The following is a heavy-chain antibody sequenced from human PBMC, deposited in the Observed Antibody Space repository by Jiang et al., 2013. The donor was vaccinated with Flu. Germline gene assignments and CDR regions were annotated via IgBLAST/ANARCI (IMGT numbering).Heavy chain of an antibody. V-gene: IGHV4-34*01. D-gene: IGHD2-15*01. J-gene: IGHJ4*02. CDR2: HSGST. CDR3: ARGRPKDIVVVVAATRMLVTIRDELNYFDY. Sequence: HSGSTNYNPSLKSRVTISVGTSKNQFSLKLSSVTAADTAVYYCARGRPKDIVVVVAATRMLVTIRDELNYFDYWGQGTLVTVSS.